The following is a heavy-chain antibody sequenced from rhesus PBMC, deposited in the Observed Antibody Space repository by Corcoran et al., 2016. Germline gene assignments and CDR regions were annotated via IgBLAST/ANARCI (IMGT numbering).Heavy chain of an antibody. CDR1: GYTFTDYY. V-gene: IGHV1-111*02. D-gene: IGHD6-13*01. J-gene: IGHJ4*01. CDR2: VDPEDGEA. Sequence: EVQLVQSGAEVKKPGASVKISCKASGYTFTDYYLHWVRQAPGKGLEWMGRVDPEDGEAIHAPNVQDRVTITADTSTDTAYMELSSLRSEDTAVYYCATGRVLGAAGPDSYFDYWGQGVLVTVSS. CDR3: ATGRVLGAAGPDSYFDY.